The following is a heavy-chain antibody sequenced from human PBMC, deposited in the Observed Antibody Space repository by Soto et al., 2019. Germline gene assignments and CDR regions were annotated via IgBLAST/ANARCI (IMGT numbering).Heavy chain of an antibody. CDR3: AREWSPEWGTFYSDSSGHGKAFDI. J-gene: IGHJ3*02. CDR2: IIPILNVA. V-gene: IGHV1-69*02. D-gene: IGHD3-22*01. Sequence: QVQLVQSGAEVKKPGSSVKVSCKTSGGTFSSYPISWVRQAPGQGLEWMGRIIPILNVANYAQKFQGRVTITADKSTSTAYMELSSLRSEDTAVYYCAREWSPEWGTFYSDSSGHGKAFDIWGQGTKVTVSS. CDR1: GGTFSSYP.